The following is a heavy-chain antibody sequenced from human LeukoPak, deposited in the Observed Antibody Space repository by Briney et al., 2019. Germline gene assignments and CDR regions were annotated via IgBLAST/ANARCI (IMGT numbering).Heavy chain of an antibody. CDR3: AREDIVVVPPSRPFDP. V-gene: IGHV1-46*01. CDR2: INPSGGST. D-gene: IGHD2-2*01. Sequence: GASVKVSCKASGYTFTSYYMHWVRQAPGQGPEWMGIINPSGGSTSYAQKFQGRVTMTRDTSTSTVYMELSSLRSEDTAVYYCAREDIVVVPPSRPFDPWGQGTLVTVSS. CDR1: GYTFTSYY. J-gene: IGHJ5*02.